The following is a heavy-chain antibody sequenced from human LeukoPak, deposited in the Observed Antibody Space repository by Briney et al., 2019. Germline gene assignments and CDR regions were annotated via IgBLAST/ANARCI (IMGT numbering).Heavy chain of an antibody. CDR3: ARVLGCSTTSCYAAYIDS. J-gene: IGHJ4*02. Sequence: SETLSLTCTVSGGSISSYYWIWIRQPPGKGLEWIGYIYYRGRTNYNPSLTSRVTISVDTSKNQFSLKLSSVTAADTAVYYCARVLGCSTTSCYAAYIDSWGQETCVTVSS. CDR2: IYYRGRT. D-gene: IGHD2-2*01. V-gene: IGHV4-59*01. CDR1: GGSISSYY.